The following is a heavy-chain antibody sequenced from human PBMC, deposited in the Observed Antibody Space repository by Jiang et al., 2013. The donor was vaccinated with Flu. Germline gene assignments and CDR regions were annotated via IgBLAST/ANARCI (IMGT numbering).Heavy chain of an antibody. V-gene: IGHV1-2*02. CDR2: MHPKNDDT. CDR1: GYTFSDYY. J-gene: IGHJ4*02. D-gene: IGHD3-10*01. CDR3: ARGGDGSRHSYNKPPFAY. Sequence: SGAEVKEPGASVKVSCKASGYTFSDYYMHWVRQAPGQGLEWLGWMHPKNDDTNYAQKFNGRVTMTWDTSIGTAYMELSSLRSDDTAIYYCARGGDGSRHSYNKPPFAYWGREPWSPSPQ.